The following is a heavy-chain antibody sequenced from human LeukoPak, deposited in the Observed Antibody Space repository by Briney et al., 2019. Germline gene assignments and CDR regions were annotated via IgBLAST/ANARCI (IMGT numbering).Heavy chain of an antibody. Sequence: SETLSLTCTVSGGSISSGTYYWSWIRQPAGKGLEWIGRIYTSGSTNYNPSLKSRVTISVDTSKNQFSLKLSSVTAADTAVYYCARERDYGDYNWGQGTLVTVSS. V-gene: IGHV4-61*02. D-gene: IGHD4-17*01. CDR2: IYTSGST. CDR3: ARERDYGDYN. J-gene: IGHJ4*02. CDR1: GGSISSGTYY.